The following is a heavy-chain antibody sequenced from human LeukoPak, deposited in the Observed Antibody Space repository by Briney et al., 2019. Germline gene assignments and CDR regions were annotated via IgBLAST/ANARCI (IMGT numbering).Heavy chain of an antibody. CDR1: GFTFSSYA. CDR2: ISGSGGST. Sequence: GGSLRLSCAASGFTFSSYAMSWVRQAPGKGLEWVSAISGSGGSTYYADSVKGRFTISRDNSKNTLYLQMNSLRAEDTAVYYCARDSYDFWSGYYTGPVNYWGQGTLVTVSS. CDR3: ARDSYDFWSGYYTGPVNY. D-gene: IGHD3-3*01. V-gene: IGHV3-23*01. J-gene: IGHJ4*02.